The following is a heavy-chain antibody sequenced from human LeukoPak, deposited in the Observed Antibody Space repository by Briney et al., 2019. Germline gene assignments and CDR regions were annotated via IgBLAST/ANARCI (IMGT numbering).Heavy chain of an antibody. CDR2: ISSSSSTI. Sequence: PGGSLRLSCAASGFTFSSYSMNWVRQAPGKGLEWASYISSSSSTIYYADSVRGRFTISRDNAKNSLYLQMNSLRDEDTAVYYCASFSNYYEEGSDAFDIWGQGTMVTVSS. CDR3: ASFSNYYEEGSDAFDI. CDR1: GFTFSSYS. D-gene: IGHD3-22*01. V-gene: IGHV3-48*02. J-gene: IGHJ3*02.